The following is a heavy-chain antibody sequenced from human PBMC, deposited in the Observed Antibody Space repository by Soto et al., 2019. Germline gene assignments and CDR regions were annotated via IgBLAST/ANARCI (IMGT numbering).Heavy chain of an antibody. Sequence: PSETLSLTCAVSGGSISSGGYSWSWIRQPPGKGLEWIGYIYHSWSTYYNPSLKSRVTISVDRSKNQFSLKLSSVTAADTAVYYCEGDHYYGSLSYYNVRAKNFDYCGQVTLVPVSS. V-gene: IGHV4-30-2*01. CDR1: GGSISSGGYS. CDR2: IYHSWST. J-gene: IGHJ4*02. D-gene: IGHD3-10*01. CDR3: EGDHYYGSLSYYNVRAKNFDY.